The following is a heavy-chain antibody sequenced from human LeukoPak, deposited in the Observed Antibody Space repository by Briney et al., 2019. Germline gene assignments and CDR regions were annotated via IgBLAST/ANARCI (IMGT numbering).Heavy chain of an antibody. Sequence: PGGSLRLSCVASGFSFTTHAMGWVRQAPGKGLEWVSHISGSGGSTKYSGSVKGRFTISRDNSKNTLYLQMNSLRAEDTAVYYCARDSLGSGWYPNYFDYWGQGTLVTVSS. CDR2: ISGSGGST. CDR1: GFSFTTHA. J-gene: IGHJ4*02. CDR3: ARDSLGSGWYPNYFDY. D-gene: IGHD6-19*01. V-gene: IGHV3-23*01.